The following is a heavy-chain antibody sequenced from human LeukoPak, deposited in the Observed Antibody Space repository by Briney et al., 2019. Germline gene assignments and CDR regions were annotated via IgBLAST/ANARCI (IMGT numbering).Heavy chain of an antibody. CDR1: GVTFSSHG. Sequence: PGGSLRLSCVASGVTFSSHGMSWVRQAPGKGLEWVSGISGSGGSTYYADSVKGRFTISRENSKNTLYLQMNSLRAEDTAVYYCAKDTPLGVLWFGELLTHDYWGLGTLVTVSS. CDR2: ISGSGGST. V-gene: IGHV3-23*01. J-gene: IGHJ4*02. D-gene: IGHD3-10*01. CDR3: AKDTPLGVLWFGELLTHDY.